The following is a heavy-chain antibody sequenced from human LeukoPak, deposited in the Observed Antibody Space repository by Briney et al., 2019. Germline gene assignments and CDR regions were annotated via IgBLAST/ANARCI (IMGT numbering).Heavy chain of an antibody. CDR3: ASYDILTGFDY. V-gene: IGHV4-59*01. Sequence: PSETLSLTGTVSGGSISSYYWSWIRQPPGKGLEWIGYIYCSGSTNYNPSLKSRVTISVDTSKNQLSLKLSSVTAADTAVYYCASYDILTGFDYWGQGTLVTVSS. J-gene: IGHJ4*02. D-gene: IGHD3-9*01. CDR1: GGSISSYY. CDR2: IYCSGST.